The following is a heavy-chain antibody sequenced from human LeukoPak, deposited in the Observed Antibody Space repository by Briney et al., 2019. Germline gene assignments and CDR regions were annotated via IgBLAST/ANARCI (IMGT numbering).Heavy chain of an antibody. Sequence: GGSLTLSCAASEFTFNSHWMTWVRQAPGKGLEWVATIKQDGNEKHYVDSVEGRFIISRDNSQNALYLQMSSLRVEDTAVYFCARGCGSARCPHYLDYWGQGALVTVFS. CDR2: IKQDGNEK. CDR1: EFTFNSHW. J-gene: IGHJ4*02. D-gene: IGHD2-2*01. CDR3: ARGCGSARCPHYLDY. V-gene: IGHV3-7*01.